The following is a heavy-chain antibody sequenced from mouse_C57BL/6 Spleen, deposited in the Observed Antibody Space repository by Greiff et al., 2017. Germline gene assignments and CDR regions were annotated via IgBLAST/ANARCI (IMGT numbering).Heavy chain of an antibody. CDR3: ARGGNYAVDD. Sequence: DVMLVESGGGLVKPGGSLKLSCAASGFTFSDYGMHWVRQAPEKGLEWVAYISSGSSTIYYADTVKGRFTISRDNAKNTLCLQMTSLRSEDTAMYYCARGGNYAVDDWGQGTSVTVSS. CDR2: ISSGSSTI. J-gene: IGHJ4*01. CDR1: GFTFSDYG. V-gene: IGHV5-17*01. D-gene: IGHD2-1*01.